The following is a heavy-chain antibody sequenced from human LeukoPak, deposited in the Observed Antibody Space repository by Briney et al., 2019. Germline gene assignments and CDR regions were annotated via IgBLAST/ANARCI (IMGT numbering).Heavy chain of an antibody. CDR1: GFTFSGYW. CDR3: AREWVALDY. D-gene: IGHD2-15*01. V-gene: IGHV3-7*01. J-gene: IGHJ4*02. Sequence: GGSLRLSCAASGFTFSGYWMSWVCQAPGKGLEWVANIKQDGSEEYYVDSVKGRFTISRDNAKNSLYLQMNSLRAEDTAVYYCAREWVALDYWGQGTLVTVSS. CDR2: IKQDGSEE.